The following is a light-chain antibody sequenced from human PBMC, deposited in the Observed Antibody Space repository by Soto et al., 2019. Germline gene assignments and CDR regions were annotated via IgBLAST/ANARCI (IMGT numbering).Light chain of an antibody. CDR3: SSFTSTNDVV. J-gene: IGLJ1*01. CDR2: AVT. CDR1: TSDIGGYNY. V-gene: IGLV2-14*01. Sequence: QSVLTQPASVSGSPGQSITISCTGTTSDIGGYNYVSWYQQHPGKAPKLIIYAVTNRPSGVSNRFSGSKSGNTASLTISGLQAEDEADYYCSSFTSTNDVVFGGGTKVTVL.